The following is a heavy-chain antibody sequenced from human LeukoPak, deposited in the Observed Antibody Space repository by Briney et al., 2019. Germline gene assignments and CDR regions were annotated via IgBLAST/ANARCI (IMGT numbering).Heavy chain of an antibody. CDR1: GYTFTGYY. Sequence: AASVKVSCKASGYTFTGYYMHWVRQAPGQGLEWMGWINPNSGGTNYAQKFQGWVTMTRDTSISTAYMELSRLRSDDTAVHYCARGYSVYIGSKQWLVFGYWGQGTLVTVSS. J-gene: IGHJ4*02. CDR2: INPNSGGT. D-gene: IGHD6-19*01. CDR3: ARGYSVYIGSKQWLVFGY. V-gene: IGHV1-2*04.